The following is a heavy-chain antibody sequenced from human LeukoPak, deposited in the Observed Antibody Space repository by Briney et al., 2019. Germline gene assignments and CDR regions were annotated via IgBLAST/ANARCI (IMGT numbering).Heavy chain of an antibody. CDR2: INHSGST. V-gene: IGHV4-34*01. J-gene: IGHJ3*02. CDR3: ATGITMVRGDAFDI. Sequence: PSETLSLTCAVYGGSFSGYYWSWIRQPPGKGLKWIGEINHSGSTNYNPSLKSRVTISVDTSKNQFSLKLSSVTAADTAVYYCATGITMVRGDAFDIWGQGTMVTVSS. D-gene: IGHD3-10*01. CDR1: GGSFSGYY.